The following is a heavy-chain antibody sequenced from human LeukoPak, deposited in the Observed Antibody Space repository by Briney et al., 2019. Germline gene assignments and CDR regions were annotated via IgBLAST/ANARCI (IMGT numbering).Heavy chain of an antibody. Sequence: SETLSLTCTVSGGSISSSSYYWGWIRQPPGKGLGWIGSIYYTRSTYYNPSLKSRVTISVDTSKNQFSLKLTSVTAADTAVYYCARGVTMIVVVIHDWYFDLWGRGTLVTVSS. J-gene: IGHJ2*01. D-gene: IGHD3-22*01. CDR1: GGSISSSSYY. CDR2: IYYTRST. CDR3: ARGVTMIVVVIHDWYFDL. V-gene: IGHV4-39*01.